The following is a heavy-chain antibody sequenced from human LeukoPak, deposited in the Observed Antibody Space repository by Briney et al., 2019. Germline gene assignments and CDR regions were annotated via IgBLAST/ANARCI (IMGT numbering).Heavy chain of an antibody. V-gene: IGHV3-30-3*01. CDR3: ARDIVVAAATPGFYYYGMDV. CDR2: ISYDGNNK. D-gene: IGHD2-15*01. Sequence: PGGSLRLSCAASGFTFSSYAMHWVRQAPDKGLEWVAVISYDGNNKYYADSVKGRFTISRDNSKSTLFLQMNSLRAEDTAVYYCARDIVVAAATPGFYYYGMDVWGQGTTVTVSS. J-gene: IGHJ6*02. CDR1: GFTFSSYA.